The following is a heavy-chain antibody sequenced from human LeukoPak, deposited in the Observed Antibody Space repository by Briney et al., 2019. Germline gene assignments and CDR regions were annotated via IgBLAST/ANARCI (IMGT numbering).Heavy chain of an antibody. CDR1: GFTFSTYW. CDR2: TNSDGSST. D-gene: IGHD3-22*01. V-gene: IGHV3-74*01. Sequence: PGGSLRLPCAASGFTFSTYWMHWVRQAPGKGLVDVAQTNSDGSSTSYADSVKGRFTISRDNAKNTLYLQMINLRAEDTAVYYCGSLTVVAKDHWGQGTLVTVSS. CDR3: GSLTVVAKDH. J-gene: IGHJ4*02.